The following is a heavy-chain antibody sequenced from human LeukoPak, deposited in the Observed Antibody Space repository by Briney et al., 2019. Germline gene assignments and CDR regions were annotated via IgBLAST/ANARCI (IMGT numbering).Heavy chain of an antibody. CDR2: ISAYNGNT. D-gene: IGHD3-22*01. CDR3: ARGHYYDSLYYMDV. J-gene: IGHJ6*03. Sequence: ASVKVSCKASGYTFTSYGISWVRQAPGQGLEWIGWISAYNGNTNYAQKLQGRVTMTTDTSTSTAYMELRSLRSDDTAVYYCARGHYYDSLYYMDVWGKGTTVTVSS. V-gene: IGHV1-18*01. CDR1: GYTFTSYG.